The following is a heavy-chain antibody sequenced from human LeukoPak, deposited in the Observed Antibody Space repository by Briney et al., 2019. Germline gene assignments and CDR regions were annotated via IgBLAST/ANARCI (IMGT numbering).Heavy chain of an antibody. Sequence: KASETLSLTCTVSGGSISGTNYYWGWIRQPPGKGLEWIGSIYYSGSTYYNPSLKSRVTISVDTSKKHFSLMLDSVTAADTAVYYCVRGHYDSSLDYWGQGTLVTVSS. CDR2: IYYSGST. CDR3: VRGHYDSSLDY. V-gene: IGHV4-39*07. CDR1: GGSISGTNYY. D-gene: IGHD3-22*01. J-gene: IGHJ4*02.